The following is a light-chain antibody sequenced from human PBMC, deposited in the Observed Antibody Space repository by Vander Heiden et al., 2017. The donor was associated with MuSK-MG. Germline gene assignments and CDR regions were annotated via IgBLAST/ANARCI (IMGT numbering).Light chain of an antibody. J-gene: IGKJ2*01. CDR3: QQSDSTLYA. CDR1: QSISSY. CDR2: AAS. Sequence: DIQRSQSPSSLSASVGDRVTITCRASQSISSYLNWYQQKPGKAPKLLIYAASSLQSGVPSRFSGSGSGTDFTLTISRLQPEDFATYYCQQSDSTLYAFGQGTKMEIK. V-gene: IGKV1-39*01.